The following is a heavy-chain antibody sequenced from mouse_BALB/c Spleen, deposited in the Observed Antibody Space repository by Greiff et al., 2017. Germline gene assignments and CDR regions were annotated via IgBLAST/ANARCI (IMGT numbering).Heavy chain of an antibody. CDR2: IYPYNGGT. Sequence: EVQLQQSGPELVKPGASVKISCKASGYTFTDYNMHWVKQSHGKSLEWIGYIYPYNGGTGYNQKFKSKATLTVDNSSSTAYMELRSLTSEDSAVYYCARAHYYGSSWFAYWGQGTLVTVSA. J-gene: IGHJ3*01. D-gene: IGHD1-1*01. CDR3: ARAHYYGSSWFAY. CDR1: GYTFTDYN. V-gene: IGHV1S29*02.